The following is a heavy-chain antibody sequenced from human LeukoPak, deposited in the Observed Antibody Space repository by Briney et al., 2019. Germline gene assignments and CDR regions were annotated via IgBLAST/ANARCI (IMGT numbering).Heavy chain of an antibody. V-gene: IGHV1-46*01. Sequence: ASVKVSCKASGYTFTNNYLHWVRQAPGQGLEWMGMIYPRDGSTSYAQNFQGRVTVTRDTSTTTVHMELRGLRSEDTAVYYCARDQEGFDYWGQGTLVTVSS. CDR3: ARDQEGFDY. CDR2: IYPRDGST. CDR1: GYTFTNNY. J-gene: IGHJ4*02.